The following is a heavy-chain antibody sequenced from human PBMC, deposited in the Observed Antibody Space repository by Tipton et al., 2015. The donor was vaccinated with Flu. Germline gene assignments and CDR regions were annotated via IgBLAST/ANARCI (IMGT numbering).Heavy chain of an antibody. CDR2: IYHSGGT. V-gene: IGHV4-38-2*01. Sequence: LSCAVSGYSISSGYYWGWIRQPPGKGLEWIGSIYHSGGTYYNPSLKSRVTISVDTSKNQFSLKLSSVTAADTAVYYCARHGPGLGYCSGGSCYEVNYWGQGTLVTVSS. J-gene: IGHJ4*02. D-gene: IGHD2-15*01. CDR3: ARHGPGLGYCSGGSCYEVNY. CDR1: GYSISSGYY.